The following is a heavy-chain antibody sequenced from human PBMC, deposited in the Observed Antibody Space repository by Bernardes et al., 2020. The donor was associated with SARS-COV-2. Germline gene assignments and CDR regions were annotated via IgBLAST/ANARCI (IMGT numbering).Heavy chain of an antibody. D-gene: IGHD6-19*01. CDR1: GGSISSSNW. CDR3: ARVDRYSSGWYPGFDP. J-gene: IGHJ5*02. CDR2: IYHSGST. V-gene: IGHV4-4*02. Sequence: SETLSLTCAVSGGSISSSNWWSWVRQPPGKGLEWIGEIYHSGSTNYNPSLKSRVTISVDKSKNQFSLKLSSVTAADTAVYYCARVDRYSSGWYPGFDPWGQGTLVTVSS.